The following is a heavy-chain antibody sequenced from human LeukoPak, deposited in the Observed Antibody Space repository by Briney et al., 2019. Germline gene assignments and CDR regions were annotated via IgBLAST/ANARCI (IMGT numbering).Heavy chain of an antibody. CDR3: ARAGRADGDYHYFEY. D-gene: IGHD4-17*01. CDR1: EFTFSSYS. CDR2: ISYDGSNK. J-gene: IGHJ4*02. V-gene: IGHV3-30*03. Sequence: GGSLRLSCAASEFTFSSYSMNWVRQAPGKGLEWVAAISYDGSNKYYADSVRGRLTISRDNSKNTLYLQMNSLRAEDTAVYCCARAGRADGDYHYFEYWGQGTLVTVSS.